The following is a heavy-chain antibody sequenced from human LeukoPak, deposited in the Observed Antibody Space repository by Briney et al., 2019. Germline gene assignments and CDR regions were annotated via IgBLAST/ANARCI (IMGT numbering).Heavy chain of an antibody. CDR1: GFTFKDSW. CDR2: INGDGSDL. J-gene: IGHJ6*03. D-gene: IGHD1-26*01. Sequence: SGGSLRLSCKASGFTFKDSWMYWVRQAPGQGLLWVSRINGDGSDLSYVDSVKGRFTISRDNAKNTLYLQMNSLRVEDTAVYYCAKDWSYQGNYYYMDVWGKGTTVTISS. CDR3: AKDWSYQGNYYYMDV. V-gene: IGHV3-74*01.